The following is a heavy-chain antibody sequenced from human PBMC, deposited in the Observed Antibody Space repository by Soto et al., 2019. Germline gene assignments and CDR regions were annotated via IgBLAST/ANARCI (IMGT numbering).Heavy chain of an antibody. CDR3: ATWHQREHAYDV. V-gene: IGHV3-53*01. Sequence: HPGGSLRLSCAAFGLTISCKKYVAWVRQAPGKGLEWVSALYDVDGSFYADSVKGRFTTSSDSSKTTVYLQMNDLRPDDTAVYYCATWHQREHAYDVWGQGTTVTVSS. J-gene: IGHJ3*01. CDR2: LYDVDGS. D-gene: IGHD1-1*01. CDR1: GLTISCKKY.